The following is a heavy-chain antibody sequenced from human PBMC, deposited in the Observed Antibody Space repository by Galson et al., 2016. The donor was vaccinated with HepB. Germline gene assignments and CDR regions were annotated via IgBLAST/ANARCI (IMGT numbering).Heavy chain of an antibody. J-gene: IGHJ4*02. CDR2: VYSNDDK. Sequence: PALVKPTQTLTLTCTLSGVSLNNNAMAVGWTRQPPGKALEWLALVYSNDDKRYSPSLRSRLTITRDTSKNQVVLTMTNLDPLDTATYFCAHSKRLGVFTLFDSWGQGTLVTVSS. CDR3: AHSKRLGVFTLFDS. CDR1: GVSLNNNAMA. V-gene: IGHV2-5*01. D-gene: IGHD1-1*01.